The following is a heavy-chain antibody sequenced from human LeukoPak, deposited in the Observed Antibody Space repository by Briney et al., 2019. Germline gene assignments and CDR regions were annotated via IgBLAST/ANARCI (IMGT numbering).Heavy chain of an antibody. CDR1: GGSISSSSYY. CDR3: ARSGPYYYYMDV. J-gene: IGHJ6*03. Sequence: MSSETLSLTCTVSGGSISSSSYYWGWIRQPKGKGLEWIASIYYSASTSYNPSLKSRVTISVDTSKNQFSLKLSSVTAADTAVYYCARSGPYYYYMDVWGKGTTVTVSS. CDR2: IYYSAST. V-gene: IGHV4-39*01. D-gene: IGHD1-26*01.